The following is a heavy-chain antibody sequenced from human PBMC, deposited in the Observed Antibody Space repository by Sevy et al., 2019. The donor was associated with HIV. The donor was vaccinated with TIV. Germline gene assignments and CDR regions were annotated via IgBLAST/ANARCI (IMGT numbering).Heavy chain of an antibody. J-gene: IGHJ6*03. D-gene: IGHD3-10*01. CDR3: AKWTGFMWFGGYYYMDV. CDR1: GFTFSSYA. CDR2: ISGSGGST. V-gene: IGHV3-23*01. Sequence: GGSLRLSCAASGFTFSSYAMSWVRQAPGKGLEWVSVISGSGGSTYHADFVKGRFTISRDSSKNTVYLQMNSLRAEDTAVYYCAKWTGFMWFGGYYYMDVWGKGTTVTVSS.